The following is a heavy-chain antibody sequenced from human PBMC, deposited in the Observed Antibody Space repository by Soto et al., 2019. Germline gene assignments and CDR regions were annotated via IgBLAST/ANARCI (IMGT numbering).Heavy chain of an antibody. CDR2: SRSKAESYTT. J-gene: IGHJ4*02. D-gene: IGHD1-20*01. CDR3: IRPLTGTTRGFEY. Sequence: EVQLVESGGGLVQPGGSLRLSCAVSGFTFSDHFMDWVRQAPGKGLEWVARSRSKAESYTTEYAASVKGRFTISRDDSENLLYLQMDSLKTEDTAVYFCIRPLTGTTRGFEYWGQGTLVTVSS. V-gene: IGHV3-72*01. CDR1: GFTFSDHF.